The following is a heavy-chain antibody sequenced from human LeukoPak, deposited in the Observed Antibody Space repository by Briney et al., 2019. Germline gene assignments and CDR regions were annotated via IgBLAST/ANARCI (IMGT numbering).Heavy chain of an antibody. CDR2: IYYSGST. CDR3: ARRDDFWVFDP. J-gene: IGHJ5*02. Sequence: SETLSLTCTVSGGSISSSSYYWGWIRQPPGKGLEWIGSIYYSGSTYYNPSLKSRVTISVDTSKNQFSLKLSSVTAADTAVYYCARRDDFWVFDPWGQGTLVTVSS. V-gene: IGHV4-39*01. CDR1: GGSISSSSYY. D-gene: IGHD3-3*01.